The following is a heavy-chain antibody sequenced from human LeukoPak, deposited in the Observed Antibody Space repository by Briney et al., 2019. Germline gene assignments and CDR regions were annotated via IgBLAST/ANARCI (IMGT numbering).Heavy chain of an antibody. CDR1: VLAFRHYA. D-gene: IGHD4-17*01. Sequence: GGSLRLSCVASVLAFRHYAMPWVRQAPGKGLEWVSVISGRGGEIRYPDPVQGRCHISRDNSEDTVYPQMKSLRGDGQAGVYCGKDPNGDYIGAFDFWGQGTMVTVSS. V-gene: IGHV3-23*01. J-gene: IGHJ3*01. CDR2: ISGRGGEI. CDR3: GKDPNGDYIGAFDF.